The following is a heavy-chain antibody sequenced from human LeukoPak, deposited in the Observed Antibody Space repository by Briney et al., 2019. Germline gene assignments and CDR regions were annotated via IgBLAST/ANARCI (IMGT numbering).Heavy chain of an antibody. CDR3: ASGVYDFWSGFALGY. V-gene: IGHV4-31*03. J-gene: IGHJ4*02. CDR2: IYYSGST. CDR1: GGSISSGGYY. D-gene: IGHD3-3*01. Sequence: PSETLSLTCTVSGGSISSGGYYWSWIRQHPGKGLEWIGYIYYSGSTYYNPSLKSRVTISVDTSKNQFSLKLSSVTAADTAVYYCASGVYDFWSGFALGYWGQGTLVTVSS.